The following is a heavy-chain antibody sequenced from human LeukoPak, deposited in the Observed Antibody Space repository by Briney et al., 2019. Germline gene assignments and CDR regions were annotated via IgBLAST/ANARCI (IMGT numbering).Heavy chain of an antibody. J-gene: IGHJ5*02. V-gene: IGHV4-38-2*02. CDR1: GYSISSGYY. Sequence: SETLSLTCIVSGYSISSGYYWSWIRQPPGKGLEWIGEINHSGSTNYNPSLKSRVTISVDTSKNQFSLKLSSVTAADTAVYYCARGGGTSSSWYLLKGNWFDPWGQGTLVTVSS. CDR2: INHSGST. D-gene: IGHD6-13*01. CDR3: ARGGGTSSSWYLLKGNWFDP.